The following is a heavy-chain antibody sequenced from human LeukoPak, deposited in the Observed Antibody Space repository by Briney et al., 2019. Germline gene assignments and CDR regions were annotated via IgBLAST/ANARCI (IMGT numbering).Heavy chain of an antibody. J-gene: IGHJ5*02. CDR2: IYYSGST. V-gene: IGHV4-59*01. CDR3: ARGELERKFNWFDP. D-gene: IGHD1-1*01. Sequence: SETLSLTCTVSGGSISSYYWSWIRQPPGKGLEWIGYIYYSGSTNYNPSLKSRVTISVDTSKNQFSLKLSSVTAADTAVYYCARGELERKFNWFDPWGQGTLVTVPS. CDR1: GGSISSYY.